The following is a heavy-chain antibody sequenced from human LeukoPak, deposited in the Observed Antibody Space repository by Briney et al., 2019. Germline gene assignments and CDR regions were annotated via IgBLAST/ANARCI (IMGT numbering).Heavy chain of an antibody. CDR2: ISSSGSTI. V-gene: IGHV3-48*04. Sequence: PGGSLRLSCAASGFTFSNARMSWVRQAPGKGLEWVSYISSSGSTIYYADSVKGRFTISRDNAKNSLYLQMNSLRAEDTAVFYCARDAGSSNWFDPWGQGTLVTVSS. J-gene: IGHJ5*02. D-gene: IGHD6-6*01. CDR1: GFTFSNAR. CDR3: ARDAGSSNWFDP.